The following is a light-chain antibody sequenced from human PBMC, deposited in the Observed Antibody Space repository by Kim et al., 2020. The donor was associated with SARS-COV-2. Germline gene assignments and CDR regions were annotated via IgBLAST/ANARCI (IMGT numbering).Light chain of an antibody. V-gene: IGKV1-5*03. CDR1: QSINRW. CDR2: KAS. Sequence: DIQMTQTPSTLPASVGDRVTITCRTSQSINRWLAWYQQKPGKAPRVLIYKASSLEIGAPLRFSGSGSGTEFTLTISSLQPDDFAAYYCQQYNNCPWTFGQGTKVDIK. J-gene: IGKJ1*01. CDR3: QQYNNCPWT.